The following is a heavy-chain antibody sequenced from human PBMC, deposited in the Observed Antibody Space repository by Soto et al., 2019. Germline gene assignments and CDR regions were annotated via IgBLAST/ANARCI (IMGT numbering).Heavy chain of an antibody. Sequence: QVQLVESGGGVVQPGRSLRLSCAASGFTFSSYGMHWVRQAPGKGLEWVAVISYDGSNKYYADSVKGRFTISRDNSKNTLYLQMNSLRAEDTAVYYCAKVMSGELELWYYFDYWGQGTLVTVSS. CDR2: ISYDGSNK. D-gene: IGHD1-7*01. V-gene: IGHV3-30*18. J-gene: IGHJ4*02. CDR3: AKVMSGELELWYYFDY. CDR1: GFTFSSYG.